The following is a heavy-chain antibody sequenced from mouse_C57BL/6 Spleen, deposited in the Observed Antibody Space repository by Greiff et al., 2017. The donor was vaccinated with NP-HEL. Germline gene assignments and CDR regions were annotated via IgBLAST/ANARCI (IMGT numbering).Heavy chain of an antibody. CDR1: GYTFTSYG. Sequence: QVQLQQSGAELARPGASVKLSCKASGYTFTSYGISWVKQRTGQGLEWIGEIYPRSGNTYYNEKFKGKATLTADKSSSTAYMELRSLTSEDSAVYFCARRDDGYYGGYFDVWGTGTTVTVSS. CDR2: IYPRSGNT. D-gene: IGHD2-3*01. V-gene: IGHV1-81*01. J-gene: IGHJ1*03. CDR3: ARRDDGYYGGYFDV.